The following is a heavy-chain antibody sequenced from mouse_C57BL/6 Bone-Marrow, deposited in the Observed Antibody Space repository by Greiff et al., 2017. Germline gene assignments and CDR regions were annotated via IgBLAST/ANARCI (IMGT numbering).Heavy chain of an antibody. CDR2: INPSNGGT. D-gene: IGHD1-1*01. V-gene: IGHV1-53*01. J-gene: IGHJ2*01. Sequence: QVQLQQSGTELVKPGASLKLSCKASGYTFTSYWMHWVKQRPGQGLEWIGNINPSNGGTNYNEKFKSKATLTVDKSSTTAYMQLSSLTSEDSAVYYCARSVFITTVVASDYFDYWGQGTTLTVSS. CDR3: ARSVFITTVVASDYFDY. CDR1: GYTFTSYW.